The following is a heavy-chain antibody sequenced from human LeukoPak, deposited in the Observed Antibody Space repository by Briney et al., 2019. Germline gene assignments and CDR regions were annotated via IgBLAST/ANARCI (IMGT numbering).Heavy chain of an antibody. D-gene: IGHD3-16*01. V-gene: IGHV3-7*05. CDR2: IDQSGGRN. J-gene: IGHJ3*02. CDR1: GFTFSRFW. Sequence: GRSLRLSCAASGFTFSRFWMNWVRQAPGRGLEWVANIDQSGGRNNYVDSVKGRFTISRDNAKNSLFLEMSSLRADGTAVYFCARDVEGGTFDIWGQGTTVAVSS. CDR3: ARDVEGGTFDI.